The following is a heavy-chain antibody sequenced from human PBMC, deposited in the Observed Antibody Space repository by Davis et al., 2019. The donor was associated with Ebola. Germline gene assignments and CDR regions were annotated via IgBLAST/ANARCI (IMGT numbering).Heavy chain of an antibody. CDR2: IFSNDEK. J-gene: IGHJ6*02. Sequence: SGPTLVNPTETLTLTCTVSGFSLSNARMGVSWIRQPPGKALEWLAHIFSNDEKSYSTSLKSRLTISKDTSKSQVVLTMTNMDPVDTATYYCARTTMVRGVITPDDYYGMDVWGQGTTVTVSS. D-gene: IGHD3-10*01. CDR3: ARTTMVRGVITPDDYYGMDV. V-gene: IGHV2-26*01. CDR1: GFSLSNARMG.